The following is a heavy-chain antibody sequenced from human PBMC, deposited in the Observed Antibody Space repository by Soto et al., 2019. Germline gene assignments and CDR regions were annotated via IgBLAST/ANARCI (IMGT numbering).Heavy chain of an antibody. CDR1: GFTFSSYA. Sequence: QVQLVESGGGVVQPGRSLRLSCAASGFTFSSYAIHWVRQAPGKGLEWVAVISYDGSNKYYADSVKGRFTISRDNYKNALYLQMNSLRAEDTAVYYCARDSFDYWGQGTLVTVSS. J-gene: IGHJ4*02. CDR2: ISYDGSNK. V-gene: IGHV3-30-3*01. CDR3: ARDSFDY.